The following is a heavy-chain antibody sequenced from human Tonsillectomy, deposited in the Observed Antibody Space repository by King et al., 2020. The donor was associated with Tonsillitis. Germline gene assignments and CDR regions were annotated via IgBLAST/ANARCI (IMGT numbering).Heavy chain of an antibody. V-gene: IGHV4-31*03. J-gene: IGHJ4*02. CDR1: GGSISSGGYY. Sequence: QVQLQESGPGLVKPSQTLSLTCTVSGGSISSGGYYWSWIRQHPGKGLEWIGYIYNSDNTYYNPSLKSRVTISVDTSKNQFSLQLSPVTAADTAMYYCARDLHTYYDSCGIGYWGQGILVTVSS. CDR2: IYNSDNT. CDR3: ARDLHTYYDSCGIGY. D-gene: IGHD3-22*01.